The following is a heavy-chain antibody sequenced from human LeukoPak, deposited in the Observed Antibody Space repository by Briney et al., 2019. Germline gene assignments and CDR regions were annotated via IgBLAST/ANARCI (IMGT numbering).Heavy chain of an antibody. CDR3: ARDFPAAGDFDY. CDR2: INPSGGST. CDR1: GYTFTSYY. V-gene: IGHV1-46*01. D-gene: IGHD6-13*01. Sequence: ASVKVSCKASGYTFTSYYMHWVRQAPGQGLEWMGVINPSGGSTSYAQKFQGRVTMTRDTSTSTVYMELSSLRSEDTAVYYCARDFPAAGDFDYWGQGTLVTVSS. J-gene: IGHJ4*02.